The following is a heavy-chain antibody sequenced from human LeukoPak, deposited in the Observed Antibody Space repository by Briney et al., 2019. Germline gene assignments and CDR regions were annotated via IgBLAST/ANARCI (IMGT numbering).Heavy chain of an antibody. V-gene: IGHV3-30*02. CDR1: GFTFSSYG. D-gene: IGHD4-17*01. J-gene: IGHJ4*02. CDR2: IRYDGSNK. Sequence: GGSLRLSCAESGFTFSSYGKPRVRQAPGKGLVGVVFIRYDGSNKYYADSVKGRFTISRDNSKNTLYLQMNSLRAEDTAVYYCAKEGYYGDYFDYWGQGTLVTVSS. CDR3: AKEGYYGDYFDY.